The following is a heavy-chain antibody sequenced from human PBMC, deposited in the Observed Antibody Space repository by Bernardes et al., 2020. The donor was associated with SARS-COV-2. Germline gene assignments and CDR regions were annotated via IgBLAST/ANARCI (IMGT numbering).Heavy chain of an antibody. Sequence: AGALFHSCAASGFTFSSCAMSWVRQAPGQGLEWVSAISGSGGSTYYADSVKGRFTISRDNSKNTLYLQMNSLRAEDTAVYYCTKAAGAGAAALGDVWGQGTTVTVSS. CDR3: TKAAGAGAAALGDV. CDR2: ISGSGGST. CDR1: GFTFSSCA. V-gene: IGHV3-23*01. J-gene: IGHJ6*02. D-gene: IGHD6-13*01.